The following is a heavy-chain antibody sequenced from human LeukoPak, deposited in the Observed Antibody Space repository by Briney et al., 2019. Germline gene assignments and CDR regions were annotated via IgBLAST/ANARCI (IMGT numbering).Heavy chain of an antibody. Sequence: SETLSLTCAVSGGSISSSNWWSWVRQPPGKGLEWIGEIYHSGSTNYNPSLKSRVTISVDKSKNQFSLKLSSVTAADTAVYYCARDPAPTLGYYGAFDIWGQGTMVTVSS. J-gene: IGHJ3*02. D-gene: IGHD2/OR15-2a*01. V-gene: IGHV4-4*02. CDR2: IYHSGST. CDR1: GGSISSSNW. CDR3: ARDPAPTLGYYGAFDI.